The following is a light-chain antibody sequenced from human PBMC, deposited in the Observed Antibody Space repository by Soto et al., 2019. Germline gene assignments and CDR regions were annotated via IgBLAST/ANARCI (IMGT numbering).Light chain of an antibody. V-gene: IGLV1-40*01. CDR2: GDI. Sequence: QSVLTQPPSVSGAPVQRVTISCTGSSSNIGAGYNVHWYQQLPGTAPKLLIYGDIDRPSGVPDRFSGSKSGTSASLAITGLQAEDEADYYCQSYDSSLRGVLFGGGTKLTVL. CDR1: SSNIGAGYN. CDR3: QSYDSSLRGVL. J-gene: IGLJ2*01.